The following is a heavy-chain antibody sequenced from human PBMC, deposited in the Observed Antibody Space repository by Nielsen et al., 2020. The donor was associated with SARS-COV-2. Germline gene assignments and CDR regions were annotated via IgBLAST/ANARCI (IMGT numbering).Heavy chain of an antibody. CDR1: GYTFINYG. J-gene: IGHJ4*02. CDR2: ITTYNVKT. V-gene: IGHV1-18*01. CDR3: AREGGLVMVNAIDH. Sequence: ASVKVSCKASGYTFINYGISGVRQAPGQGLEWMGWITTYNVKTNYAQKLQGRVTMTTDTSTNTAYMELRSLRSDDTAVYYCAREGGLVMVNAIDHWGQGTLVTVSS. D-gene: IGHD3-22*01.